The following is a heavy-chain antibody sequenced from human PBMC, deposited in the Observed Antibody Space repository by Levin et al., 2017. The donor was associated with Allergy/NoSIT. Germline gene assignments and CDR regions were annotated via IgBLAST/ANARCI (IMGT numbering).Heavy chain of an antibody. CDR3: AKDLSVVPAANYYYAMDV. CDR2: TSDSGGST. V-gene: IGHV3-23*01. Sequence: SCAASGFTFSNYAMNWVRQAPGKGLEWVSGTSDSGGSTYYADSVKGRFAISRDNSKNTLYLQVNSLRAEDTALYYCAKDLSVVPAANYYYAMDVWGQGTTVTVSS. D-gene: IGHD2-2*01. CDR1: GFTFSNYA. J-gene: IGHJ6*02.